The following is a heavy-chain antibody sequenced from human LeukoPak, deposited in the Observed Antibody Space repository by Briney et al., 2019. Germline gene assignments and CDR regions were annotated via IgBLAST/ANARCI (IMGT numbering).Heavy chain of an antibody. CDR1: GFTFSSYG. V-gene: IGHV3-21*01. Sequence: GGSLRLSCAASGFTFSSYGMHWVRQAPGKGLEWVSSISSSSSYIYYADSVKGRFTISRDNAKNSLYLQMNSLRAEDTAVYYCARASGWGYFDYWGQGTLVTVSS. CDR3: ARASGWGYFDY. D-gene: IGHD6-19*01. CDR2: ISSSSSYI. J-gene: IGHJ4*02.